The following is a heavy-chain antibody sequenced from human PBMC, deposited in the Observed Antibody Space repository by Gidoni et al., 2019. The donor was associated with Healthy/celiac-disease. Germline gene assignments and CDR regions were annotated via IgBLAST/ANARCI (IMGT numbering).Heavy chain of an antibody. J-gene: IGHJ6*03. CDR2: SSGSGGST. Sequence: EVQLLESGGGLVQPGGSLRLSCAASGSTFSSYALSWVRQAPGKGLGWASASSGSGGSTYYADSVKGRFTISRDNSKNTLYLQMNSLRAEDTAVYYCAKGRIAVAGTSYYYYYYMDVWGKGTTVTVSS. D-gene: IGHD6-19*01. V-gene: IGHV3-23*01. CDR3: AKGRIAVAGTSYYYYYYMDV. CDR1: GSTFSSYA.